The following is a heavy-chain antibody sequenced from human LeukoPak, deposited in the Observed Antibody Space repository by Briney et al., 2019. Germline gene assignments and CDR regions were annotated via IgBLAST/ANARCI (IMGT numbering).Heavy chain of an antibody. V-gene: IGHV3-53*01. CDR2: IYSGGST. CDR3: AGTYYYDSSGYSAFDI. CDR1: GFTFSSYS. D-gene: IGHD3-22*01. Sequence: PGGSLRLSCAASGFTFSSYSMNWVRQAPGKGLEWVSVIYSGGSTYYADSVKGRFTISRDNSKNTLYLQMNSLRAEDTAVYYCAGTYYYDSSGYSAFDIWGQGIMVTVSS. J-gene: IGHJ3*02.